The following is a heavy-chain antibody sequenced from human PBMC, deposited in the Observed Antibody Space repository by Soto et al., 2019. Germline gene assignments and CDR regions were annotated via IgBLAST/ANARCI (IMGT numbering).Heavy chain of an antibody. CDR3: ARDHYGSGSNDY. J-gene: IGHJ4*02. V-gene: IGHV3-33*01. Sequence: QVQLVESGGGVVQPGRSLRLSCAASGFTFSSYGMHWVRQAPGKGLEWVAVIWYDGSNKYYADSVKGRFTNARDNSKNALYLQMNSLRAEDTAVYYCARDHYGSGSNDYWGQGTLVTVSS. CDR1: GFTFSSYG. D-gene: IGHD3-10*01. CDR2: IWYDGSNK.